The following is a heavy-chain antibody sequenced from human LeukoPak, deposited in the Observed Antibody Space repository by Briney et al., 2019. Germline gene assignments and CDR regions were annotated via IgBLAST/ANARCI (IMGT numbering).Heavy chain of an antibody. Sequence: PGGSLRLSCTASGFTFSSYEMNWVRQAPGKGLEWVSYISSSGSTIYYADSVKGRFTISRDNAKNSLYLQMNSLRAEDTAVYYCASDLSMIPYYWGQGTLATVSS. D-gene: IGHD3-22*01. V-gene: IGHV3-48*03. CDR2: ISSSGSTI. CDR1: GFTFSSYE. J-gene: IGHJ4*02. CDR3: ASDLSMIPYY.